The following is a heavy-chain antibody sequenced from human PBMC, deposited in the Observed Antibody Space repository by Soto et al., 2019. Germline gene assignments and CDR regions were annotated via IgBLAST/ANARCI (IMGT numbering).Heavy chain of an antibody. V-gene: IGHV6-1*01. J-gene: IGHJ4*02. CDR3: ARDPGIAAPSFDY. CDR1: GDSVSSTIAA. D-gene: IGHD6-25*01. Sequence: SQTLSLTCAISGDSVSSTIAAWNWIRQSPSRGLEWLGRTYYRSKWYNDYADSVKSRITINPDTSRNQFSLQLISVTPDDTAVYYCARDPGIAAPSFDYWGQGTLVPVSS. CDR2: TYYRSKWYN.